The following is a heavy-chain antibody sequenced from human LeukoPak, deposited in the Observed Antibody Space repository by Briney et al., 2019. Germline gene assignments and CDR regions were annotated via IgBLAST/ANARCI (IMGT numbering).Heavy chain of an antibody. D-gene: IGHD4-17*01. CDR2: IYTSGST. V-gene: IGHV4-4*07. Sequence: PSETLSLTCTVPGDSISSFYWTWIRQPAGKGLEWIGRIYTSGSTNYNPSLKSRVTMSVDTSKNQFSLKLSSVTAADTAVYYCARGGGDYYMDVWDKGTTVTVSS. J-gene: IGHJ6*03. CDR1: GDSISSFY. CDR3: ARGGGDYYMDV.